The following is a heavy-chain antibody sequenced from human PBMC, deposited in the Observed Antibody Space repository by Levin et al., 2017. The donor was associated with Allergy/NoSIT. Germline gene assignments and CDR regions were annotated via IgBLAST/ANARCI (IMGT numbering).Heavy chain of an antibody. CDR2: ISSSGINI. CDR1: GFSFNIYT. Sequence: GESLKISCAASGFSFNIYTMNWVRQAPGRGLEWVSHISSSGINIYYADSLKGRFTISRDNAKNSLYLQISSLRAEDTAVYYCARSGHIYGFVPFFVFCGQGILVTVSS. D-gene: IGHD5-18*01. J-gene: IGHJ4*02. CDR3: ARSGHIYGFVPFFVF. V-gene: IGHV3-48*04.